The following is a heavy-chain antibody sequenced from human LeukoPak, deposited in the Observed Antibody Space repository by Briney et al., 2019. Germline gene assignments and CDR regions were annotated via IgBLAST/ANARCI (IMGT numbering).Heavy chain of an antibody. CDR3: ASGVAEWLFDY. D-gene: IGHD3-3*01. V-gene: IGHV3-7*01. CDR1: GFTFSSYW. Sequence: GGSLRLSCAASGFTFSSYWMSWVRQAPGKGLEWVANIKQDGSEKYYVDSVKGRFAISRDNAKNSLYLQMNSPRAEDTAVYYCASGVAEWLFDYWGQGTLVTVSS. CDR2: IKQDGSEK. J-gene: IGHJ4*02.